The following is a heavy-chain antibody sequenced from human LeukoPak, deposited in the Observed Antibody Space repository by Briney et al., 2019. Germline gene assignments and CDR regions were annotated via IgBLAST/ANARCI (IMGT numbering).Heavy chain of an antibody. V-gene: IGHV3-74*01. Sequence: PGGSLRLSCAASGFTFSSYWMHWVRQAPGKGLVWVSRINSDGSSTSYADSVKGRFTISRDNAKNTLYLQMNSLRAEDTAVYYCARGPGLGYYYYYSMDVWGQGTTVTVSS. CDR2: INSDGSST. CDR1: GFTFSSYW. CDR3: ARGPGLGYYYYYSMDV. D-gene: IGHD6-6*01. J-gene: IGHJ6*02.